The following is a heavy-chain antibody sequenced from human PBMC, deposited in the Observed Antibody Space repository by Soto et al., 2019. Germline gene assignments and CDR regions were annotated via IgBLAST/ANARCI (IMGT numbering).Heavy chain of an antibody. D-gene: IGHD1-26*01. V-gene: IGHV3-30*18. J-gene: IGHJ4*02. Sequence: QVQLVASGGGVVQPGRSLRLSCAASGFTFSSYGMHWVRQAPGKGLEWVAVISYDGSNKYYADSVKGRFTISRDNSKNTLYLQLNSLRAEDTAVYYCAKDIQWELPQGGFFDHWGQGTLVTVSS. CDR3: AKDIQWELPQGGFFDH. CDR2: ISYDGSNK. CDR1: GFTFSSYG.